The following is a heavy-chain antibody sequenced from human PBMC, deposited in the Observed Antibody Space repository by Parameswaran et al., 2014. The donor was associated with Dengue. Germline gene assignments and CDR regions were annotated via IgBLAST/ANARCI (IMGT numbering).Heavy chain of an antibody. V-gene: IGHV3-53*01. CDR2: IYSGGST. D-gene: IGHD2-21*02. CDR3: ASCIVVGDCYFDAFDI. Sequence: WIRQPPGKGLEWVSVIYSGGSTYYADSVKGRFTISRDNSKNTLYLQMNSLRAEDTAVYYCASCIVVGDCYFDAFDIWGQGTMVTVSS. J-gene: IGHJ3*02.